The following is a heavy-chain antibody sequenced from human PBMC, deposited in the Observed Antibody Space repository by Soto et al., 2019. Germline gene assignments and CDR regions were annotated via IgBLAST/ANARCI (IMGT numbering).Heavy chain of an antibody. Sequence: EAQLVESGGDLVQPGGSLRLSCAGSGFSFSSYEMNWVRQAPGKGLEWVSYISSSGSDTYYADSVKARFTISRDNAQNSLYIKMTRLRAEDTAIYYCASLSGSYGFDTWGQGTLVTVSS. V-gene: IGHV3-48*03. D-gene: IGHD1-26*01. CDR3: ASLSGSYGFDT. CDR1: GFSFSSYE. CDR2: ISSSGSDT. J-gene: IGHJ5*02.